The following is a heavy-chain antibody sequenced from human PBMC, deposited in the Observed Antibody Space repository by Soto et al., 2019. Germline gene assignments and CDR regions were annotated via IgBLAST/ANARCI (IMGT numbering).Heavy chain of an antibody. CDR2: ISYDGSNK. D-gene: IGHD6-19*01. CDR1: GFTVSSYA. J-gene: IGHJ4*02. V-gene: IGHV3-30-3*01. CDR3: VRDKSPYSSGWHNRHFDY. Sequence: QVQLVECGGGVVQPGRSLRLSCVASGFTVSSYAMHWVRQAPGKGLEWVAVISYDGSNKYYADSVKGRFTISRDNSKTLYLQMNSLRAEDTAVYYCVRDKSPYSSGWHNRHFDYWGQGTLVTVSS.